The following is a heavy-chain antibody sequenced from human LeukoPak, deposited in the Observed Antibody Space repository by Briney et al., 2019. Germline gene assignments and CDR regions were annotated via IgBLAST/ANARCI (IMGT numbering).Heavy chain of an antibody. Sequence: ASVKVSCKATGYTFSRHYIHWIRQAPGQGLEWMGWISAYNGNTNYAQKLQGRVTMTTDTSTSTAYMELRSLRSDDTAVYYCARAKEFSYSTYWGQGTLVTVSS. D-gene: IGHD3-16*02. CDR1: GYTFSRHY. CDR3: ARAKEFSYSTY. J-gene: IGHJ4*02. V-gene: IGHV1-18*04. CDR2: ISAYNGNT.